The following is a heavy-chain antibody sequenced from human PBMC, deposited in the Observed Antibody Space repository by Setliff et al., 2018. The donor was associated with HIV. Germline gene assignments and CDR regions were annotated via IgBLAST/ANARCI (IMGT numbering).Heavy chain of an antibody. J-gene: IGHJ4*02. Sequence: SVKVSCKTSGGTFSSSAISWVRQAPGQGLEWMGGIIPVLGANTTYAQMFQGRVTMTRDTSTSTVYMFLSSLRFGDTAVYYCARDGEGGYYEQWGQGTLVTVSS. D-gene: IGHD3-22*01. CDR3: ARDGEGGYYEQ. CDR1: GGTFSSSA. CDR2: IIPVLGANT. V-gene: IGHV1-69*10.